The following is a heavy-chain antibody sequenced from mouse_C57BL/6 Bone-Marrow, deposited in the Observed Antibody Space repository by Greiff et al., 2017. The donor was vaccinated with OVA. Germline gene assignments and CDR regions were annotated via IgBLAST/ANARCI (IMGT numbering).Heavy chain of an antibody. V-gene: IGHV1-15*01. Sequence: QVQLQQSGAELVRPGSSVTLSSKASGYTFTDYEMHWVKQTPVHGLEWIGAIDPETGGTAYNQKFKGKAILTADKSSSTAYMELRSLTSEDSAVYYCTRPFITTVVDDWYFDVWGTGTTVTVSS. CDR3: TRPFITTVVDDWYFDV. CDR1: GYTFTDYE. CDR2: IDPETGGT. J-gene: IGHJ1*03. D-gene: IGHD1-1*01.